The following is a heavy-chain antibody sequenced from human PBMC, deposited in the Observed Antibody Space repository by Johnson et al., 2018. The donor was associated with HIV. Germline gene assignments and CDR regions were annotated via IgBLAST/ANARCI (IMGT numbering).Heavy chain of an antibody. Sequence: QVLLVESGGGVVQPGGSLRFSCAASGFSFSSYDMHWVRQATGKGLEWVAFIQNDGGNKLYADSERGRFTISRNMFKNTLYLKMNSLRVDDAAIYYCARGYNWNAFSIWGQGTVVTVS. CDR1: GFSFSSYD. CDR2: IQNDGGNK. CDR3: ARGYNWNAFSI. J-gene: IGHJ3*02. V-gene: IGHV3-30*02. D-gene: IGHD1-1*01.